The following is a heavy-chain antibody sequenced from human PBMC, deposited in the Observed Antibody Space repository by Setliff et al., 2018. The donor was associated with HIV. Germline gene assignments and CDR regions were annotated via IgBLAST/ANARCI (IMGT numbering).Heavy chain of an antibody. CDR3: ATVDGTRYLDY. D-gene: IGHD1-1*01. V-gene: IGHV4-38-2*01. J-gene: IGHJ4*02. Sequence: SQTLSLTCAVSGYSIRSGYYWGWIRQSPGKGLEWIGTMFRTGTSYYNPSLTSRVTISQDTSKNQFSLELTSVTAADTAVYYCATVDGTRYLDYWGQGKLVTVSS. CDR2: MFRTGTS. CDR1: GYSIRSGYY.